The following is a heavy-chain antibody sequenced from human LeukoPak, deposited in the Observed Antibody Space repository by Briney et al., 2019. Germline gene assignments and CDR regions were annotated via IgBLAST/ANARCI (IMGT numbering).Heavy chain of an antibody. CDR1: GGSFSGYY. CDR2: INHSGST. J-gene: IGHJ4*02. Sequence: ASETLSLTCAVCGGSFSGYYWSWIRQPPGKGLEWIGEINHSGSTNYNPSLKSRVTISVDTSKNQFSLKLSSVTAADTAVYYCARGVDTAMAYFDYWGQGTLVTVSS. CDR3: ARGVDTAMAYFDY. D-gene: IGHD5-18*01. V-gene: IGHV4-34*01.